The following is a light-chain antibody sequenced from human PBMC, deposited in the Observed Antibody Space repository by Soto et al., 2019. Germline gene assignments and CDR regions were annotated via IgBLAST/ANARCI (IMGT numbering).Light chain of an antibody. CDR1: RSNIVADYD. CDR3: RSSETSLSAYV. V-gene: IGLV1-40*01. Sequence: QSVLTQPPSVSGAPGQWVIISCTGSRSNIVADYDVHWYQQLPRTAPKLLIYANTNRPSGVPDRFFGSKSGTSTSLAITGLQAEDEADYYCRSSETSLSAYVFGIGTKVTVL. CDR2: ANT. J-gene: IGLJ3*02.